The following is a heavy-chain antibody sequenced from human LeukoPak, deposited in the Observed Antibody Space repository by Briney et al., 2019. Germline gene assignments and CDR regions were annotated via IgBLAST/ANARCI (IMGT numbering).Heavy chain of an antibody. CDR1: GYTFTSYG. J-gene: IGHJ6*03. CDR2: ISAYNGDT. CDR3: ARDRTYCSSTSCYSYYYYYYMDV. V-gene: IGHV1-18*01. Sequence: ASVKVSCKASGYTFTSYGISWVRQAPGQGLEWMGWISAYNGDTNYAQKLQGRVTMTTDTSTSTAYMELRSLRSDDTAVYYCARDRTYCSSTSCYSYYYYYYMDVWGKGTTVTVSS. D-gene: IGHD2-2*02.